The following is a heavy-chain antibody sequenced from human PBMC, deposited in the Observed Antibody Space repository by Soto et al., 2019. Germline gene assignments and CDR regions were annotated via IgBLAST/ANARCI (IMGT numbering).Heavy chain of an antibody. CDR3: AKVSWSGKDYYYYGMDV. CDR2: ISSSSSYI. Sequence: GGSLSLSCAASGFTFSSYSMNWVRQAPGKGLEWVSSISSSSSYIYYADTVKGRFTISRDNSKNTLYLQMNSLRAVDTALYYCAKVSWSGKDYYYYGMDVWGQGTTVTVSS. D-gene: IGHD6-13*01. CDR1: GFTFSSYS. J-gene: IGHJ6*02. V-gene: IGHV3-21*04.